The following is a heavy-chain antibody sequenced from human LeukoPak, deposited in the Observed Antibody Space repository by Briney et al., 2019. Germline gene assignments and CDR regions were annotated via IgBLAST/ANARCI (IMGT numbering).Heavy chain of an antibody. Sequence: GGSLRLSCAASGFTFSSYAMSWLRQAPGKGLEWVSAISGSGGSTYYADSVKGRLTISRDNSKNTLYLQMNSLRAEDTAVYYCAKDLKRSSGYYYYYYGMDVWGQGTTVTVSS. CDR1: GFTFSSYA. V-gene: IGHV3-23*01. D-gene: IGHD3-22*01. CDR3: AKDLKRSSGYYYYYYGMDV. J-gene: IGHJ6*02. CDR2: ISGSGGST.